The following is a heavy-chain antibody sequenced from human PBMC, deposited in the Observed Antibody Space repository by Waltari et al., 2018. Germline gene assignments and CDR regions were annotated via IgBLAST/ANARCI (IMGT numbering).Heavy chain of an antibody. J-gene: IGHJ4*02. D-gene: IGHD3-22*01. Sequence: EVQLVESGGGLVQPGGSLRLSCAASGFTFSSYWMSWVRQAPGKGLEWVSSISGSGATTFYADSVRGRFTISRDNSRDTMYLQMNTLRDEDTAVYFCAKGSRGYTAFYFDYWGQGTLVTVSS. CDR3: AKGSRGYTAFYFDY. CDR2: ISGSGATT. V-gene: IGHV3-23*04. CDR1: GFTFSSYW.